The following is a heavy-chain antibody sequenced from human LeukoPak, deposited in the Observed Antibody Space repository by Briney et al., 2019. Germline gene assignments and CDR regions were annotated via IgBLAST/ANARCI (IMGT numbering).Heavy chain of an antibody. CDR2: ISSVSSYI. V-gene: IGHV3-21*01. J-gene: IGHJ4*02. D-gene: IGHD4-11*01. Sequence: PGGSLRLSCVASGFTFSFYSVNWVRQPPGKGLEWVSSISSVSSYIYSADSVKGRFTISRDNAKNSLYLQMNSLRAEDTAVYYCAKGSNDFDYWGQGTLVTVSS. CDR3: AKGSNDFDY. CDR1: GFTFSFYS.